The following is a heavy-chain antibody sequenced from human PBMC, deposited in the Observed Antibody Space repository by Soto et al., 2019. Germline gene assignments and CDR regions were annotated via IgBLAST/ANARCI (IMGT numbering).Heavy chain of an antibody. CDR3: VGTGTTDDY. CDR1: GASVRSGDYY. J-gene: IGHJ4*02. Sequence: SETLSLTCSVSGASVRSGDYYWSSIRQTPGKGLEWIGYIYNSGGSYYNPSLKGRLAISIDTSKNQFSLKLNSVTAADTAIYYCVGTGTTDDYWGRGTLVTVSS. CDR2: IYNSGGS. D-gene: IGHD4-17*01. V-gene: IGHV4-30-4*01.